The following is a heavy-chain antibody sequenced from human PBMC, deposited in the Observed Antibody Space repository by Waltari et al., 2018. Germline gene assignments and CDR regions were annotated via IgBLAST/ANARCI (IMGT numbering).Heavy chain of an antibody. D-gene: IGHD2-15*01. CDR2: VHGSGKT. CDR3: ARDRGRGLYLDS. Sequence: QLQLQESGPGLVKRSGTLSLTCAVSGDSLSSTYWWSWVRQPPGKGLEWIGQVHGSGKTNYNPSFASRVTVSLDTPNNQFSLRVTSVTAADSAIYYCARDRGRGLYLDSWGPGTLVAVSP. V-gene: IGHV4-4*02. J-gene: IGHJ4*02. CDR1: GDSLSSTYW.